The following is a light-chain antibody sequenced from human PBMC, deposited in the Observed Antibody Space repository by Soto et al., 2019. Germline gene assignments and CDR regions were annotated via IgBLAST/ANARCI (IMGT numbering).Light chain of an antibody. CDR1: HSVGSN. J-gene: IGKJ4*01. V-gene: IGKV3-15*01. CDR2: GAS. CDR3: LQYKQWPVA. Sequence: VMTQSPTTLSVSPGERATLSCRASHSVGSNLAWYQQNPGQAPRLLIYGASTRATGVPARFSGSGSATQFTLTISSLQSEDFGFYYCLQYKQWPVAFGGGTKVEIK.